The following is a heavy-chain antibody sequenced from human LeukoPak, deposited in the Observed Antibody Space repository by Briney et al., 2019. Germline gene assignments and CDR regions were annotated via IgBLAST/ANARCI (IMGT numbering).Heavy chain of an antibody. CDR3: ARGPYKYDGSGAFDI. Sequence: SETLSLICTVSGDSISSGNYYWSWIRQPAGKGLEWIGRIYTSGSTNYNPSLKSRVTISVDTSKNQFSLKLTSVTAADTAVYYCARGPYKYDGSGAFDIWSQGTMVTVSS. V-gene: IGHV4-61*02. D-gene: IGHD3-22*01. J-gene: IGHJ3*02. CDR2: IYTSGST. CDR1: GDSISSGNYY.